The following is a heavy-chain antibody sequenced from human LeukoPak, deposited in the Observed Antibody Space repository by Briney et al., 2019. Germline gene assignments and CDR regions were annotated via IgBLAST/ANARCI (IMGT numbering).Heavy chain of an antibody. J-gene: IGHJ6*03. CDR2: INHSGST. D-gene: IGHD2-15*01. CDR1: GGSFSRYY. CDR3: ARLVAVVVAATPDYYYYYMDV. V-gene: IGHV4-34*01. Sequence: SETLSLTCAVYGGSFSRYYWSWIRQPPGKGLEWIGEINHSGSTNYNPSLKSRVTISVDTSKNQFSLKLTSVTAADTAVYYCARLVAVVVAATPDYYYYYMDVSGKGTTVTVSS.